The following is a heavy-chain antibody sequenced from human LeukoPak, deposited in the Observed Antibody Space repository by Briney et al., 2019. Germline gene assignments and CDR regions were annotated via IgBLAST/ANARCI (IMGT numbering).Heavy chain of an antibody. J-gene: IGHJ4*02. CDR2: ISGSGGST. D-gene: IGHD6-13*01. CDR3: AKSYSSSWSPFFDY. Sequence: GGSLRLSCAASGFTFSSYAMSWVRQAPGKGLEWVSAISGSGGSTYYADSVKGRFTISRDNSMNTLYLQMNSLRAEDTAVYYCAKSYSSSWSPFFDYWGQGTLVTVSS. V-gene: IGHV3-23*01. CDR1: GFTFSSYA.